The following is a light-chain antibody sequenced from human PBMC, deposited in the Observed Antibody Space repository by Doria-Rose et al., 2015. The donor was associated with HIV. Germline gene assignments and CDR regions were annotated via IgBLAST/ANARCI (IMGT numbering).Light chain of an antibody. CDR1: QSVSANY. J-gene: IGKJ3*01. CDR3: QQYYDTPS. Sequence: TQSPGTLSLSPGERATLSCRASQSVSANYLAWYQQRPGQSPRLLIYGASSRATDIPDRFSGSGSGTDFTLTISSLEAEDVAVYYCQQYYDTPSFGPGTTVDIK. CDR2: GAS. V-gene: IGKV3-20*01.